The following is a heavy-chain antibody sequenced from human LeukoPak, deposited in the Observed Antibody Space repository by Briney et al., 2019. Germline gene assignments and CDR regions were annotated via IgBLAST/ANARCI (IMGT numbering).Heavy chain of an antibody. V-gene: IGHV3-21*01. D-gene: IGHD6-19*01. CDR1: GFTFSSYE. J-gene: IGHJ4*02. CDR3: ARQIAVADADY. CDR2: ISSSSSYM. Sequence: PGGSLRLSCAASGFTFSSYEMNWVRQAPGKGLEWVSSISSSSSYMYYADSVKGRFTISRDNAKNSLYLQMNSLRAEDTAVYYCARQIAVADADYWGQGTLVTVSS.